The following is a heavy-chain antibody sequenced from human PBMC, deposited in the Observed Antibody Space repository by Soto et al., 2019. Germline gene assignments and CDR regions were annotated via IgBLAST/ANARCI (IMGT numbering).Heavy chain of an antibody. D-gene: IGHD4-17*01. CDR2: ISYDGSNK. CDR3: AKDGYGGNGMGGFDI. J-gene: IGHJ3*02. Sequence: QVQLVESGGGVVQPGRSLRLSCAASGFTFSRYGMHWVRQAPGKGLEWVAVISYDGSNKYYADSVKGRFTISRDNSKNTLYLQMNSLRAEETAVYYCAKDGYGGNGMGGFDIWGQGTMVTVSS. V-gene: IGHV3-30*18. CDR1: GFTFSRYG.